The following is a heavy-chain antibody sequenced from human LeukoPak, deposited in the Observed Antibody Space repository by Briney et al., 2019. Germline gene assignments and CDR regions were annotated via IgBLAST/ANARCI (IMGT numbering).Heavy chain of an antibody. Sequence: GGSLRLSCAASGFTFSSSGMHWVRQAPGKGLEWVTFIGYDGSNNYDGSSKYYADSVKGRFTISRDNSKKTVSLEMSSLTAADTGMYYCAKDGAQYSSGPECDPRGQGALVTVSP. CDR1: GFTFSSSG. V-gene: IGHV3-30*02. CDR2: IGYDGSNNYDGSSK. CDR3: AKDGAQYSSGPECDP. J-gene: IGHJ5*02. D-gene: IGHD6-19*01.